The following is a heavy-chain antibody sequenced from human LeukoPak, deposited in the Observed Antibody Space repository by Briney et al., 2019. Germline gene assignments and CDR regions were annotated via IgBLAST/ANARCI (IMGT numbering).Heavy chain of an antibody. CDR2: IYTSGST. CDR3: ARVKGYALDY. V-gene: IGHV4-61*09. CDR1: GGSISSGSYY. D-gene: IGHD5-12*01. J-gene: IGHJ4*02. Sequence: PSQTLSLTCTVSGGSISSGSYYWRWIRQPAGKGLEWIGHIYTSGSTNYNPSLKSRVTISVDTSKNQFSLKLSSVTAAATAVYYCARVKGYALDYWGQGTLVTVSS.